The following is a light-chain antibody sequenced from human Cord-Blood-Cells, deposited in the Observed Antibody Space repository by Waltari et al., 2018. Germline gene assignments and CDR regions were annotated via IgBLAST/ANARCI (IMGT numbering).Light chain of an antibody. Sequence: QTVVTQEPSFSVSPGGTVTLTCGLSSGSVSTSYYPSWYQQTPGQAPRTLLYSTTTRSSGVPDRFSGSILGNKAALTITGAQADDESDYYCVLYMGSGISFGGGTKLTVL. CDR2: STT. V-gene: IGLV8-61*01. CDR1: SGSVSTSYY. CDR3: VLYMGSGIS. J-gene: IGLJ2*01.